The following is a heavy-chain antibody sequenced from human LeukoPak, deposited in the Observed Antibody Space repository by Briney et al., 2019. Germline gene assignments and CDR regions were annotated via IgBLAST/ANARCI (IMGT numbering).Heavy chain of an antibody. Sequence: KTSETLSLTCTVSGGSISSGGYYWSWIRQHPGKGLEWIGSICYSGTTHYNPSLKGRVTISVDTSKNQFSLKLSSVTAADTAVYYCARDLDYYDTTVYYWVNWFDPWGQGTLVTVSS. CDR2: ICYSGTT. V-gene: IGHV4-31*03. CDR1: GGSISSGGYY. D-gene: IGHD3-22*01. J-gene: IGHJ5*02. CDR3: ARDLDYYDTTVYYWVNWFDP.